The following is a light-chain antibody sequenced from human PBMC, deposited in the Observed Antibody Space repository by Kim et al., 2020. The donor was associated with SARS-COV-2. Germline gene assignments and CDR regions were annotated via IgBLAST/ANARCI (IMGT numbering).Light chain of an antibody. Sequence: DIQMTQSPSSLSAFVGDRVTITCRTSQSINSYLNWYQQKPGKAPKLLIYAASTLQSGVPSRFSGGGAGTDFTLTISSLQPEDFATYYCQQTYSNSRTFGQGTKVDIK. V-gene: IGKV1-39*01. CDR2: AAS. CDR3: QQTYSNSRT. CDR1: QSINSY. J-gene: IGKJ1*01.